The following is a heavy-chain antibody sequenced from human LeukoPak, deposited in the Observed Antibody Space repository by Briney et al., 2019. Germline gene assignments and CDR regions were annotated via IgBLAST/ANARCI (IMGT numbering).Heavy chain of an antibody. V-gene: IGHV4-31*03. D-gene: IGHD3-10*01. J-gene: IGHJ5*02. CDR2: ICYSGTT. Sequence: PSETLSLTCTVSGASISSGGYCWSWIRQHPGTGPEWIGYICYSGTTYYNPSLKSRVTISVDMSENQFSLKLSSVTAADTAVYYCANYGAGTYRFDPWGQGTLVTVSS. CDR3: ANYGAGTYRFDP. CDR1: GASISSGGYC.